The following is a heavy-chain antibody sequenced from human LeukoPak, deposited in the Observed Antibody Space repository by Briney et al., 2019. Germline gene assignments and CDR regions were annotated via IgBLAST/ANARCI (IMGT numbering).Heavy chain of an antibody. Sequence: GGSLRLSWAASGFTSSFYGMSWVRQAPGKGLEWVSGISGSGGSTYYADSVKGRFTISRDNSKNTLYLQMNSLRAADTAVYYCESHNYGKAYFDYWGQGSLVTVSS. CDR2: ISGSGGST. J-gene: IGHJ4*02. CDR3: ESHNYGKAYFDY. V-gene: IGHV3-23*01. CDR1: GFTSSFYG. D-gene: IGHD5-18*01.